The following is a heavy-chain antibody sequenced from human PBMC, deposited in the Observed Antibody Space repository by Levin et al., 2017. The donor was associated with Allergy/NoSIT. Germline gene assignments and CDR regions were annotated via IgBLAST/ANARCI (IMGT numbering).Heavy chain of an antibody. CDR1: GFTFSDYY. CDR3: ARASWAAAGRFDY. D-gene: IGHD6-13*01. CDR2: ISSSSSYT. V-gene: IGHV3-11*05. Sequence: GESLKISCAASGFTFSDYYMSWIRQAPGKGLEWVSYISSSSSYTNYADSVKGRFTISRDNAKNSLYLQMNSLRAEDTAVYYCARASWAAAGRFDYWGQGTLVTVSS. J-gene: IGHJ4*02.